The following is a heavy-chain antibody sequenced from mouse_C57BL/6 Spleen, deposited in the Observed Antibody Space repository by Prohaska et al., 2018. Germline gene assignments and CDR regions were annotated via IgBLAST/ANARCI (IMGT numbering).Heavy chain of an antibody. Sequence: EVMLVESGGGLVKPGGSLKLSCAASGFTFSSYTMSWVRQTPEKRLEWVATISGGGGNTYYPDSVKGRFTISRDNAKNTLYLQMTSLRSEDTALYYCARHPTTYYFDYWGQGTTLTVSS. CDR3: ARHPTTYYFDY. V-gene: IGHV5-9*01. CDR2: ISGGGGNT. D-gene: IGHD1-1*01. J-gene: IGHJ2*01. CDR1: GFTFSSYT.